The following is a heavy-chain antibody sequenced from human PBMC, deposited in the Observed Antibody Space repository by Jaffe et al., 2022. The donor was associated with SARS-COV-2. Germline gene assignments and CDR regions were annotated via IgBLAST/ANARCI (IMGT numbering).Heavy chain of an antibody. V-gene: IGHV4-38-2*02. Sequence: QVQLQESGPGLVKPWETLSLTCTVSGYSISSDYYWGFIRQPPGKGLEWIGSISHSGITYYNPSLKSRVTISVDATKHQFSLKLTSVTAADAAMYFCARERTIAVAGTSFDYWGHGTLVTVSS. J-gene: IGHJ4*01. CDR1: GYSISSDYY. D-gene: IGHD6-19*01. CDR2: ISHSGIT. CDR3: ARERTIAVAGTSFDY.